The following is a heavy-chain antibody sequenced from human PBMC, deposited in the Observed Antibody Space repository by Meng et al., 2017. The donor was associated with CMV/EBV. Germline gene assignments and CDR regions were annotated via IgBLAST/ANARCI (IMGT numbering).Heavy chain of an antibody. D-gene: IGHD6-19*01. V-gene: IGHV1-2*02. CDR1: GYTFTGYD. J-gene: IGHJ5*02. CDR3: ARDRVAVAGNHWFDP. Sequence: QGQVGQFGAEGKKPVASVKVSCKASGYTFTGYDMHWVRQAPGQGLEWMGWINPNSGGTNYAQKFQGRVTMTRDTSISTAYMELSRLRSDDTAVYYCARDRVAVAGNHWFDPWGQGTLVTVSS. CDR2: INPNSGGT.